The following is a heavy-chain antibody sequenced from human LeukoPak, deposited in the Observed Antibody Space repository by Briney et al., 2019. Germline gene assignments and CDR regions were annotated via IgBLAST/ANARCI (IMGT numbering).Heavy chain of an antibody. CDR2: IYPGDSDT. CDR3: ARGVDTAMVTFDY. D-gene: IGHD5-18*01. CDR1: GYSFTSYW. Sequence: GESLKISCKGSGYSFTSYWIGWVRQMPGKGLEWMWIIYPGDSDTRYSPSFQGQVTISADKSISTAYLQWSSLKASDTAMYYCARGVDTAMVTFDYWGQGTLVTVSS. J-gene: IGHJ4*02. V-gene: IGHV5-51*01.